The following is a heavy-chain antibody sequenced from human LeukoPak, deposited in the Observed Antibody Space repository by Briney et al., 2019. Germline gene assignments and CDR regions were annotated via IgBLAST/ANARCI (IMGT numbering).Heavy chain of an antibody. D-gene: IGHD3-10*01. CDR3: ARDLGYGSGNFDY. CDR1: GFTFDDYG. Sequence: GGSLRLSCAASGFTFDDYGMSWVRQAPGKGLEWVSVIYSGGSTYYADSVKGRFTISRDNSKNTLYLQMNSLRAEDTAVYYCARDLGYGSGNFDYWGQGTLVTVSS. J-gene: IGHJ4*02. CDR2: IYSGGST. V-gene: IGHV3-53*01.